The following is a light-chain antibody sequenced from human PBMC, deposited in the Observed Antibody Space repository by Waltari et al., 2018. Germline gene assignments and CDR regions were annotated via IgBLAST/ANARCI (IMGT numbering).Light chain of an antibody. Sequence: DIQMTQSPSSLSASVGDRVTITCQASQDISNYLNWYQQKRGKAPKLLIYVASNLETGVPSRFSGSGSGTDFTFTISSLQPEDIATYYCQQYDNLPLTFGGGTKVEIK. V-gene: IGKV1-33*01. CDR3: QQYDNLPLT. CDR2: VAS. CDR1: QDISNY. J-gene: IGKJ4*01.